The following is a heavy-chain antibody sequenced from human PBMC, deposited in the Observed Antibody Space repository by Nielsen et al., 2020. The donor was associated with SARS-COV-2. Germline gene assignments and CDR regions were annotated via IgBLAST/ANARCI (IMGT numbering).Heavy chain of an antibody. CDR3: TPAPY. Sequence: GGSLRLSCAASGFTFDDYAMHWARQAPGKGLEWVSGISWNSGSIGYADSVKGRFTISRDNAKNSLYLQMNSLRAEDTALYYCTPAPYWGQGTLVTVSS. CDR2: ISWNSGSI. V-gene: IGHV3-9*01. J-gene: IGHJ4*02. CDR1: GFTFDDYA.